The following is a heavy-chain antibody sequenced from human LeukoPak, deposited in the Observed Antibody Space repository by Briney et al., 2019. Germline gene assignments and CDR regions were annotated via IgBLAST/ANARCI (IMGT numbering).Heavy chain of an antibody. Sequence: ASVKVSCKASGYTFTGYYMHWVRQAPGQGLEWMGWINPNSGGTHYVQRFQGWVTMTRDTSISTAYMELSRLTSDDTAVYYCARGGPYYDSSRASDLNYWGQGTLVTVSS. D-gene: IGHD3-22*01. V-gene: IGHV1-2*04. CDR2: INPNSGGT. J-gene: IGHJ4*02. CDR3: ARGGPYYDSSRASDLNY. CDR1: GYTFTGYY.